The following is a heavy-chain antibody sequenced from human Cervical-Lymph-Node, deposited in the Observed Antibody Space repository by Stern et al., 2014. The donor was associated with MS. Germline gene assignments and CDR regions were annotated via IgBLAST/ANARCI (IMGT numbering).Heavy chain of an antibody. CDR3: ARGRVDLIRALGI. CDR2: MNPNKCNK. Sequence: VQLVESGAEVKKPGASVKVSCKASGYTFTSYDINWVRQATGQGLEWMGWMNPNKCNKGYAQKFQVRVTLTRNTSISTAYMELSSLRSEDTAVYYCARGRVDLIRALGIWGQGTMVTVSS. V-gene: IGHV1-8*01. D-gene: IGHD2-15*01. CDR1: GYTFTSYD. J-gene: IGHJ3*02.